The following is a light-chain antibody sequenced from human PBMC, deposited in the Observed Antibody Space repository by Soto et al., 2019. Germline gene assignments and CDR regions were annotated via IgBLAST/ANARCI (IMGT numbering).Light chain of an antibody. CDR2: STS. V-gene: IGLV7-43*01. J-gene: IGLJ1*01. CDR1: TGAVTSGYY. Sequence: QAVVTQEPSLTVSPGGTVTLTRASSTGAVTSGYYPNWFQQKPGQAPRALIYSTSNKYSWTPARFSGSLLGGKAALTLSGEQPEDEAEYYCLLYYGGAYVFGTGTKVTVL. CDR3: LLYYGGAYV.